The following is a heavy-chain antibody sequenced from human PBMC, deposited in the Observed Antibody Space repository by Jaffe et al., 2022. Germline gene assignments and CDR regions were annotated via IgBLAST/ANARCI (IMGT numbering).Heavy chain of an antibody. J-gene: IGHJ4*02. CDR1: GYSFTSYW. V-gene: IGHV5-51*01. CDR2: IYPGDSDT. CDR3: VRHSPPPYSSSDALVSDSNFDY. D-gene: IGHD6-13*01. Sequence: EVQLVQSGAEVKKPGESLKISCKGSGYSFTSYWIGWVRQMPGKGLEWMGIIYPGDSDTRYSPSFQGQVTISADKSISTAYLQWSSLKASDTAMYYCVRHSPPPYSSSDALVSDSNFDYWGQGTLVTVSS.